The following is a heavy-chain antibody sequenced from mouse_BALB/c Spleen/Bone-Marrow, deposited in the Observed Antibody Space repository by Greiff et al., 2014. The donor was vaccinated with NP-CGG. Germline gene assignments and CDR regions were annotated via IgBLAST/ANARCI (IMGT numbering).Heavy chain of an antibody. V-gene: IGHV1-82*01. CDR3: ARHAYGNSYWYFDV. Sequence: VKLVESGPELVKPGASVKISCKASGYAFSSSWMNWVRQRPGQGLEWVGRIYPGDGDTNYNGKFKGKATLTADKSSSTAYMQLSSLTPVDSAVYFCARHAYGNSYWYFDVWGAGTTVTVSS. CDR2: IYPGDGDT. CDR1: GYAFSSSW. D-gene: IGHD2-1*01. J-gene: IGHJ1*01.